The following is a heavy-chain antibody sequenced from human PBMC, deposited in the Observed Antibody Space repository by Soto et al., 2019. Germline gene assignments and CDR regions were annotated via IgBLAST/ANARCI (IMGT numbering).Heavy chain of an antibody. J-gene: IGHJ4*02. D-gene: IGHD3-22*01. CDR2: IIPIFGTA. CDR3: ARLLPPRGAPRSDDSSGYPIDY. CDR1: GGTFSSYA. V-gene: IGHV1-69*01. Sequence: QVQLVQSGAEVKKPGSSVKVSCKASGGTFSSYAISWVRQAPGQGLEWMGGIIPIFGTANYAQKFQGRVTITADESTSTAYMELSSLRSEDTAVYYCARLLPPRGAPRSDDSSGYPIDYWGQGTLVTVSS.